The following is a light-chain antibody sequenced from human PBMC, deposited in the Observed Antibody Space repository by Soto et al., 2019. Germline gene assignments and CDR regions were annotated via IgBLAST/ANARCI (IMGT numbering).Light chain of an antibody. Sequence: EIVLTQSPATLSLSPGERASLSCRASQSVTDNYVAWYQQKPGQAPRLLIHGATFRATAVPDRFSGSGSGTDFTLTISSLEPEDFAVYHCQKYVNPPTFGQGTKVEIK. CDR2: GAT. CDR1: QSVTDNY. V-gene: IGKV3-20*01. J-gene: IGKJ1*01. CDR3: QKYVNPPT.